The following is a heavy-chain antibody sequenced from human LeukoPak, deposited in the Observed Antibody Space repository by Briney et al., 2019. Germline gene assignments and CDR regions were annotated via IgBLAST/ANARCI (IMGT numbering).Heavy chain of an antibody. CDR3: ARINYYGSGSYSENFDY. Sequence: GGALQISFQGSGSSFTSYWIGGGRPMAGKGGGGMGIIYPGDSDTRYSPSFQGQVTISADKSISTAYLQWSSLKASDTAMYYCARINYYGSGSYSENFDYWGQGTLVTVSS. V-gene: IGHV5-51*01. CDR1: GSSFTSYW. D-gene: IGHD3-10*01. CDR2: IYPGDSDT. J-gene: IGHJ4*02.